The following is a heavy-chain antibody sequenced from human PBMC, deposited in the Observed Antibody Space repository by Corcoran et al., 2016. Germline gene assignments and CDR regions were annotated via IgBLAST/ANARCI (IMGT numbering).Heavy chain of an antibody. CDR1: GYTFTNYA. V-gene: IGHV1-3*01. CDR2: INAGNDNT. D-gene: IGHD4-4*01. Sequence: QVQLVQSGAEVKKPGASVKVSCKASGYTFTNYAIHWVRQAPGQRPEWMGWINAGNDNTRYSQNFQGRVTISRDTSANTVYMELSSLRSEDTAMYYCARGGPYSKYGGNWFDPWGQGTLVTVSS. CDR3: ARGGPYSKYGGNWFDP. J-gene: IGHJ5*02.